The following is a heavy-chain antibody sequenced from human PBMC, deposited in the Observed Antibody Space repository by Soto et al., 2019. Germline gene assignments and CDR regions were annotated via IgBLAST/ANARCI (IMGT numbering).Heavy chain of an antibody. CDR1: GMSLTSYA. CDR3: AKESGGSLPFSSLDR. J-gene: IGHJ2*01. D-gene: IGHD3-10*01. Sequence: PGGSLRLSCTVSGMSLTSYAMSWVRQAPGKGPEWVSAISGTGGLTYYADSVKGRFTISRDISKNTLYLQLNSLRDEDTAVYYCAKESGGSLPFSSLDRGGRGTLVTVSS. CDR2: ISGTGGLT. V-gene: IGHV3-23*01.